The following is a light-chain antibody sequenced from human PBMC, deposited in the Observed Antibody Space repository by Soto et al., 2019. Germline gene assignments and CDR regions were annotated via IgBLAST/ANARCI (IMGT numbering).Light chain of an antibody. Sequence: QSVLTQPASVSGSPGQSITISCTGTSRDVGSYNYVTWYQQHPGKAPKLMIYEVSNRPSGVSNRFSGSKSANTASLTISGLQAEDEADYYCSSYTNSNTWVFGGGTKVTVL. CDR2: EVS. CDR1: SRDVGSYNY. V-gene: IGLV2-14*01. J-gene: IGLJ3*02. CDR3: SSYTNSNTWV.